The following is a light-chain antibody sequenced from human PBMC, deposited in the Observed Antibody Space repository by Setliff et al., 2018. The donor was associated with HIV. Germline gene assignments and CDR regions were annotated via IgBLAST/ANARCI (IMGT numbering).Light chain of an antibody. CDR2: EDN. Sequence: NFMLTQPHSVSESPGKTVTISCTRSSGSIASNYVQWFQQRPGSSPTTMIYEDNQRPSGVPDRFSGSIDSSSNSASLTISGLKTEDEPDYYCQSYDSSSVVFGGGTKVTVL. J-gene: IGLJ2*01. V-gene: IGLV6-57*01. CDR1: SGSIASNY. CDR3: QSYDSSSVV.